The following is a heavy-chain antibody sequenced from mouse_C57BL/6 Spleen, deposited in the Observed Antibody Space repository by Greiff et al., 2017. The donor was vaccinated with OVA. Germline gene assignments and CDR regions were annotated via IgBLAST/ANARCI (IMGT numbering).Heavy chain of an antibody. CDR2: ISDGGSYT. V-gene: IGHV5-4*01. CDR3: ARDLHWYFDV. J-gene: IGHJ1*03. Sequence: EVKLVESGGGLVKPGGSLKLSCAASGFTFSSYAMSWVRQTPEKRLEWVATISDGGSYTYYPDNVKGRFTISRDNAKNNLYLQMSHLKSEDTAMYYCARDLHWYFDVWGTGTTVTVSS. CDR1: GFTFSSYA.